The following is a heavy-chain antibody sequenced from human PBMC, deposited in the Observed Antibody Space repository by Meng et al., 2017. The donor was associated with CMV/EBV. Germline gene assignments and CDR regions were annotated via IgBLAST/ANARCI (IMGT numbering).Heavy chain of an antibody. J-gene: IGHJ4*02. D-gene: IGHD3-16*01. V-gene: IGHV1-46*01. Sequence: ASVKVSCKASGLAFSDYYMHWVRQAPGQGLEWMGIINPNGGSTRYAQKFQGRVTMTRDTSTSTAYMELSSLRSEDTAVYYCARDSGGGVLWYWGQGTLVTVSS. CDR3: ARDSGGGVLWY. CDR2: INPNGGST. CDR1: GLAFSDYY.